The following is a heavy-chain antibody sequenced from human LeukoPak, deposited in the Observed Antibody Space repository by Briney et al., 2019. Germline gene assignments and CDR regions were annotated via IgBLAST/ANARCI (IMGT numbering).Heavy chain of an antibody. CDR2: ISHSGSA. V-gene: IGHV4-38-2*02. J-gene: IGHJ4*02. Sequence: SETLSLTCTVSGYSISSGYYWGWIRQPPGKGLKWIGSISHSGSAYYNPSLKSRVTISVDTSKNQFSLKLSSLTAADTAVYYCARLRRSRLAEFDYWGQGTLVTVSS. CDR1: GYSISSGYY. D-gene: IGHD3-3*02. CDR3: ARLRRSRLAEFDY.